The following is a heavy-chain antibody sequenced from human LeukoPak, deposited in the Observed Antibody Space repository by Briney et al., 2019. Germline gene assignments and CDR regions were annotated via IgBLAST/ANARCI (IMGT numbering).Heavy chain of an antibody. D-gene: IGHD3-16*02. J-gene: IGHJ6*03. CDR3: ARHANDYVWGSYRYGSYYYYMDV. Sequence: GGSLRLSCAASGFTFSSYEMNWVRQAPGKGLEWVSYISSSGSTIYYADSVKGRFTISRDNAKNSLYLQMNSLRAEDTAVYYCARHANDYVWGSYRYGSYYYYMDVWGKGTTVTISS. CDR1: GFTFSSYE. V-gene: IGHV3-48*03. CDR2: ISSSGSTI.